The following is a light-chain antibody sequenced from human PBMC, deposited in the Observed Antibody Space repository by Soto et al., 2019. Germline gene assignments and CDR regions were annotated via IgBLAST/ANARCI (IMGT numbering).Light chain of an antibody. Sequence: DMVLTQSPGTLSLSPGERATLSCRASQSVGSDLAWYQQKPGQAPRLLIYGASSRATGIPDRFSGSGSGTDFTLTISRLEPEDFAVYYCQQYGSSPQTFGQGTKVDIK. CDR2: GAS. CDR3: QQYGSSPQT. CDR1: QSVGSD. V-gene: IGKV3-20*01. J-gene: IGKJ1*01.